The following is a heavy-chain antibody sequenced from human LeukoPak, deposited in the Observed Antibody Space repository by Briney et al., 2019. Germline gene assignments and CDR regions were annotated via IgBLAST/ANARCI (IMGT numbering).Heavy chain of an antibody. CDR2: ISSFSGTI. J-gene: IGHJ4*02. V-gene: IGHV3-48*01. CDR3: ARAVGAYEALDY. CDR1: GITFSSYS. D-gene: IGHD1-26*01. Sequence: GGSLRLSCVASGITFSSYSMNWVRQAPGKGLEWVSYISSFSGTINYADSVKGRFTISRDNSKNTLYLQMNSLRAADTAVYYCARAVGAYEALDYWGQGTPVTVSS.